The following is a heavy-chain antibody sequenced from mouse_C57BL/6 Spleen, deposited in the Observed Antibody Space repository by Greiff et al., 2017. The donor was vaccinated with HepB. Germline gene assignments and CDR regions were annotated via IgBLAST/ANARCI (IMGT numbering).Heavy chain of an antibody. Sequence: EVMLVESGGGLVQPGGSLKLSCAASGFTFSDYGMAWVRQAPRKGPEWVAFISNLAYSIYYADTVTGRFTISRENAKNTLYLEMSSMRSEDTAMYYCARGGITTAPYAMDYWGQGTSVTVSS. CDR3: ARGGITTAPYAMDY. J-gene: IGHJ4*01. D-gene: IGHD1-2*01. V-gene: IGHV5-15*01. CDR2: ISNLAYSI. CDR1: GFTFSDYG.